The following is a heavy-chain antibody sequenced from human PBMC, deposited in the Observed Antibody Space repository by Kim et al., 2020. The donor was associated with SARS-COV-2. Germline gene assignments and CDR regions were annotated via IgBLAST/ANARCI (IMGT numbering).Heavy chain of an antibody. CDR3: TRARTPMIVVVINAFDI. D-gene: IGHD3-22*01. CDR1: GGSISSGGYY. J-gene: IGHJ3*02. CDR2: IYYSGST. V-gene: IGHV4-31*03. Sequence: SETLSLTCTLSGGSISSGGYYWRWIRQHPGKGLEWIGYIYYSGSTYYNPSLKSRVTISVDTSKNQFSLKLSSVTAADTAVYYCTRARTPMIVVVINAFDIWGQGTMVTVSS.